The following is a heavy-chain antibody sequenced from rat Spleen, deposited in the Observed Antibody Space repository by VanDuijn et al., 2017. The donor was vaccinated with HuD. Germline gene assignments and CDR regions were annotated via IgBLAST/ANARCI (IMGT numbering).Heavy chain of an antibody. CDR3: AVAGYGY. V-gene: IGHV5-58*01. D-gene: IGHD4-3*01. CDR2: ISAGGVNT. J-gene: IGHJ2*01. CDR1: GFTFSNYW. Sequence: EVQLVESGGGLVQPGRSLKLSCVASGFTFSNYWMYWVRQTPGKGLEWVSSISAGGVNTYYPDSVKGRVTISRANSETTVYLQMNIMRSEDTATYYCAVAGYGYWGQGVMVTVSS.